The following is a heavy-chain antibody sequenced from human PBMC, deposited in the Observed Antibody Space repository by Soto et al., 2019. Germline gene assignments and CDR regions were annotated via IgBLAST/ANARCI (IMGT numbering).Heavy chain of an antibody. CDR3: ARDLRSTDYDSSGYYYYYYYGMDV. CDR1: GGSVSRGSYY. CDR2: IYYSGST. J-gene: IGHJ6*02. Sequence: SETLSLTCTVSGGSVSRGSYYWSWIRQPPGKGLEWIGYIYYSGSTNYNPSLKSRVTISVDTSKNQFSLKLSSVTAADTAVYYCARDLRSTDYDSSGYYYYYYYGMDVWGQGTTVTVSS. D-gene: IGHD3-22*01. V-gene: IGHV4-61*01.